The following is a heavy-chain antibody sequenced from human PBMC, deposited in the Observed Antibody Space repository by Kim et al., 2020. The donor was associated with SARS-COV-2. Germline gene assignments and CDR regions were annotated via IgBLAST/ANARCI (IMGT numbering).Heavy chain of an antibody. CDR3: ARVSERITMVRGVNGGKYYFDY. V-gene: IGHV1-3*01. Sequence: ASVKVSCKASGYTFTSYAMHWVRQAPGQRLEWMGWINAGNGNTKYSQKFQGRVTITRDTSASTAYMELSSLRSEDTAVYYCARVSERITMVRGVNGGKYYFDYWGQRTLVTVSS. CDR2: INAGNGNT. CDR1: GYTFTSYA. J-gene: IGHJ4*02. D-gene: IGHD3-10*01.